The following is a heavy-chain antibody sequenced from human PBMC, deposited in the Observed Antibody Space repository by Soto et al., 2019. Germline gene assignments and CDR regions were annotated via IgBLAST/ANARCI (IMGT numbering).Heavy chain of an antibody. D-gene: IGHD3-3*01. Sequence: GASVKVSCKVSGYTLTELSMHWVRQAPGKGLEWMGGFDPEDGETIYAQKFQGRVTMTEDTSTDTAYMELSSLRSEDTAVYYCATDFRFWSGYPDAFDIWGQGTMVTVSS. CDR2: FDPEDGET. J-gene: IGHJ3*02. CDR3: ATDFRFWSGYPDAFDI. V-gene: IGHV1-24*01. CDR1: GYTLTELS.